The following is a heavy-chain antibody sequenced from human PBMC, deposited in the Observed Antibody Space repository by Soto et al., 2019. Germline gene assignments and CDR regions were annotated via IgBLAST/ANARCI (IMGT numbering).Heavy chain of an antibody. CDR3: ARGRSGWYSVNYYYGMEV. D-gene: IGHD6-19*01. Sequence: SETLSLTCAVYGGSFSGYYWSWIRQPPGKGLEWIGEINHSGSTNYNPSLKSRVTISVDTSKNQFSLKLSSVTAADTAVYYCARGRSGWYSVNYYYGMEVWGQGTTVTVSS. CDR2: INHSGST. CDR1: GGSFSGYY. V-gene: IGHV4-34*01. J-gene: IGHJ6*02.